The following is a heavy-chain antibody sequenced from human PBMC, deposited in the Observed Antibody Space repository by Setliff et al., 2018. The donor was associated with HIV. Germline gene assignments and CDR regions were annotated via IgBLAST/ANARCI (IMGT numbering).Heavy chain of an antibody. CDR1: GGSISSSSYY. V-gene: IGHV4-39*01. CDR2: IYYSGST. CDR3: ASQSSTYYDFWSGSMGWFDP. Sequence: PSETLSLTCTVSGGSISSSSYYWGWIRQPPGKGLEWIGSIYYSGSTYYNPSLKSRVTISVDTSKIQFSLKLSSVTATDTAVYYCASQSSTYYDFWSGSMGWFDPWGREPWSPSPQ. J-gene: IGHJ5*02. D-gene: IGHD3-3*01.